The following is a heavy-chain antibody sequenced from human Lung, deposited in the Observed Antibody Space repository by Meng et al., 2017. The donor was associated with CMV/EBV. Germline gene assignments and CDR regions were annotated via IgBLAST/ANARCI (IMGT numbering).Heavy chain of an antibody. V-gene: IGHV1-2*02. CDR1: GDTFTYYH. Sequence: VRLGEAWAGVMKPWASVEVSCKASGDTFTYYHSHWVRQAPGQGLEWMGWVNSNNDATNYARKFQGRVSMTRDTSISTAHMELSRLMSDDTAVYYCVRSSGWSLFDYWGQGTLVTVSS. CDR2: VNSNNDAT. D-gene: IGHD6-19*01. J-gene: IGHJ4*02. CDR3: VRSSGWSLFDY.